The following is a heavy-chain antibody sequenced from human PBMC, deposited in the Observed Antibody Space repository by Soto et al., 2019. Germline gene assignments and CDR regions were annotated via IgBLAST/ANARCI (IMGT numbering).Heavy chain of an antibody. CDR1: GYTFTIYG. V-gene: IGHV1-18*01. D-gene: IGHD3-16*01. CDR2: ISAYNGNT. J-gene: IGHJ3*02. CDR3: ARDFGLSYDYIWGSYPTDAFDI. Sequence: ASVKVSCKASGYTFTIYGISWVRQAPGQGLEWMGWISAYNGNTNYAQKLQGRVTMTTDTSTSTAYMELRSLRSDDTAVYYCARDFGLSYDYIWGSYPTDAFDIWGQGTMVTVSS.